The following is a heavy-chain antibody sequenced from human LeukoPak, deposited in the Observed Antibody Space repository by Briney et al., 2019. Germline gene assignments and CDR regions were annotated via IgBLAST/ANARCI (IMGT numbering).Heavy chain of an antibody. CDR1: RSTFITIA. J-gene: IGHJ4*02. V-gene: IGHV3-23*01. Sequence: GGSLDSSGEAPRSTFITIAIPWSAQAQGRGWGWVSPLTDSGGTTFYADSVKGRFTISRDNSKNTLYLQMNSLRAEDTAVYYCASATNYDSSGYYLDYWGQGTLVTVSS. D-gene: IGHD3-22*01. CDR2: LTDSGGTT. CDR3: ASATNYDSSGYYLDY.